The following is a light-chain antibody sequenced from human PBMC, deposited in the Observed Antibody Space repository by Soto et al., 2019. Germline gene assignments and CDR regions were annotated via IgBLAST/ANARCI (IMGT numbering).Light chain of an antibody. CDR2: WAS. Sequence: EIVMTQSPATLSVSPGERATLSCRASQSVSSNLAWYQQKPGQPPKLLIYWASTRESGVPDRFSGSGSGTDFTLTISSLQAEDVALFYCQQYYATPLTFGGGTKVEI. CDR3: QQYYATPLT. J-gene: IGKJ4*01. CDR1: QSVSSN. V-gene: IGKV3-15*01.